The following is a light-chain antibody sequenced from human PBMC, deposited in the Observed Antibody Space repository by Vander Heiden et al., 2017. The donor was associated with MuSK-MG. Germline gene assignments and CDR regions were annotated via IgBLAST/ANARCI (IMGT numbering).Light chain of an antibody. V-gene: IGKV1-27*01. CDR2: GAS. CDR1: QDIKTY. CDR3: QKDDLIPFT. J-gene: IGKJ3*01. Sequence: DIQLTQSPSALSASVGDRVTITCRASQDIKTYLAWHQQKPGKGPHVLIYGASTLQSGVPSRFSGSGSGAEFNLTISGLQPEEVAVYYCQKDDLIPFTFGHGTKVEI.